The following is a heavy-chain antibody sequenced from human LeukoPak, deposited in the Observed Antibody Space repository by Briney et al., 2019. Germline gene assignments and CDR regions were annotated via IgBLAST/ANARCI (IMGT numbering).Heavy chain of an antibody. CDR1: GFTFSSYA. J-gene: IGHJ2*01. CDR3: ATEGHRSPL. V-gene: IGHV3-30*04. CDR2: ISYDGSNK. Sequence: GGSLRLSCAASGFTFSSYAMHWVRQAPGKGLEWVAVISYDGSNKYYADSVKGRFTISRDNSKNTLYLQMNSLRAGDTAVYYCATEGHRSPLWGRGTLVTVSS.